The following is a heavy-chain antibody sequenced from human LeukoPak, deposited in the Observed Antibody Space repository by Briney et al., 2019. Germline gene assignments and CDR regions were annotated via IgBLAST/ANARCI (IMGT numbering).Heavy chain of an antibody. CDR1: GYSISSGYY. V-gene: IGHV4-38-2*02. Sequence: SETLSLTCTVSGYSISSGYYWGWTRPPPGKGLEWIGRIYTSGSTNYNPSLKSRVTMSVDTSKNQFSLKLTSVTAADSAVYFCARNYYDTKKPWDWGQGTLVTVSS. D-gene: IGHD3-22*01. CDR3: ARNYYDTKKPWD. J-gene: IGHJ4*02. CDR2: IYTSGST.